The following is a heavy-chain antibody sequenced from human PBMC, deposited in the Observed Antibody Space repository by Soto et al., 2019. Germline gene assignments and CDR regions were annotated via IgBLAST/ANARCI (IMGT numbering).Heavy chain of an antibody. CDR3: AHRRGGTEAAFDY. Sequence: QITLKESGPTLVKPTQTLTLTCTFSGFSLATSGVGVGWIRQPPGKALECLALIYWDDDKRYRPSQKSRLTITKHTSKTQLVLTRTNMDAVDTATYYCAHRRGGTEAAFDYWGQGTRVTVSS. V-gene: IGHV2-5*02. J-gene: IGHJ4*02. D-gene: IGHD6-13*01. CDR2: IYWDDDK. CDR1: GFSLATSGVG.